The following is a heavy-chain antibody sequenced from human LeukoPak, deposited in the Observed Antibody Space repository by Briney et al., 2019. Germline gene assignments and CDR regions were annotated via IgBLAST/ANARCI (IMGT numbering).Heavy chain of an antibody. CDR3: AATHVGTQYYYDSSGWEGTDY. V-gene: IGHV4-39*01. D-gene: IGHD3-22*01. Sequence: SETLSLTCTVSGGSISSSSYYWGWIRQPPGKGLEWIGSIYYSGSTYYNPSLKSRVTISVDTSKNQFSLKLSSVTAADTAVYYCAATHVGTQYYYDSSGWEGTDYWGQGTLVTVSS. CDR2: IYYSGST. CDR1: GGSISSSSYY. J-gene: IGHJ4*02.